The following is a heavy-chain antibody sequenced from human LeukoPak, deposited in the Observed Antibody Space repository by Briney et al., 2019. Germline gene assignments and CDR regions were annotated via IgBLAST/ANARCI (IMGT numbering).Heavy chain of an antibody. CDR3: AKDHTAGLTTVTLGH. J-gene: IGHJ4*02. V-gene: IGHV3-23*01. Sequence: GGSLRLSCAASGFTFSSYAMSWVRQAPGKGLEWVSAIGGSGGSTYYADSVKGRFTISRDNSKNTLYLQMNSLSTEDTAVYYCAKDHTAGLTTVTLGHWGQGTLVTVSS. CDR1: GFTFSSYA. CDR2: IGGSGGST. D-gene: IGHD4-17*01.